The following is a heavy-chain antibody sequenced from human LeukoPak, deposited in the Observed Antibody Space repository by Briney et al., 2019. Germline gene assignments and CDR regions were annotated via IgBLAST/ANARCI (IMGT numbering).Heavy chain of an antibody. CDR3: ARRMNYYDSSGSGTWFDP. CDR1: GGSISSSSYY. J-gene: IGHJ5*02. V-gene: IGHV4-39*01. CDR2: IYYSGDT. D-gene: IGHD3-22*01. Sequence: PSEALSLTCTVSGGSISSSSYYWGWIRQPPGKGLEWIGSIYYSGDTYYNPSLKSRVTVSVDTSRNQFSLKLSSVTAADTAVYYCARRMNYYDSSGSGTWFDPWGQGTPVTVSS.